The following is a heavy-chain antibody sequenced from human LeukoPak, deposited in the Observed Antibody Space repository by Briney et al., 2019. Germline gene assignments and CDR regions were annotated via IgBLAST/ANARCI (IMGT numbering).Heavy chain of an antibody. CDR2: IYSRGHT. V-gene: IGHV4-4*07. J-gene: IGHJ4*02. D-gene: IGHD3-22*01. Sequence: SDPVSLLCTVSGGPICSYHGRCMPQPAGKALECFGRIYSRGHTNYNPPLKSRVHMSVDTSKKQFSLKLISVTAAHSAVFYCARERYNYRSSGGAPFDSWGEGTLVTVSS. CDR1: GGPICSYH. CDR3: ARERYNYRSSGGAPFDS.